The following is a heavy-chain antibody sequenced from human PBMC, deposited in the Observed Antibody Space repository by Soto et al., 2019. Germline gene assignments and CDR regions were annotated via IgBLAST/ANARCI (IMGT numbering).Heavy chain of an antibody. V-gene: IGHV1-45*02. J-gene: IGHJ6*02. D-gene: IGHD2-15*01. CDR1: GYTFTYRY. CDR3: ARSRGYCSGGRCREFDYGMDV. Sequence: GASVKVSCKASGYTFTYRYLHWVRQAPGQALEWMGWITPFNGNTNYAQKFQDRVTITRGRSMSTAYMELSSLRSEDTAMYYCARSRGYCSGGRCREFDYGMDVWGQGTTVTVYS. CDR2: ITPFNGNT.